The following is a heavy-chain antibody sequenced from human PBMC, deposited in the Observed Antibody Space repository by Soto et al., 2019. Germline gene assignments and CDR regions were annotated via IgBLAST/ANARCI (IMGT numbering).Heavy chain of an antibody. D-gene: IGHD2-2*01. CDR1: GGTFSSYA. J-gene: IGHJ5*02. V-gene: IGHV1-69*13. CDR3: ARELVGGLGYCSSTSCHNWFDP. CDR2: IIPIFGTA. Sequence: ASVKVSCKASGGTFSSYAISWVRQAPGQGLEWMGGIIPIFGTANYAQKFQDRVTITADESTSTAYMELSSLRSEDTAVYYCARELVGGLGYCSSTSCHNWFDPWGQGTLVTVSS.